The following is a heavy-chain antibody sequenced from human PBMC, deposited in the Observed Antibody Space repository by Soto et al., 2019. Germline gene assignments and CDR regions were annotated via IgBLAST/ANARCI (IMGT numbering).Heavy chain of an antibody. Sequence: QVQLVQSGAEVKKPGASVKVSCKASGYTFTSYDINWVRQATGQGLEWMGWMNPNSGNTGYAQKFQGIITMTRNTSITTAYMELSRLRSEDTAVYYCARGPYYYYYLDVWGKGTTVTVSS. CDR3: ARGPYYYYYLDV. CDR1: GYTFTSYD. CDR2: MNPNSGNT. V-gene: IGHV1-8*01. J-gene: IGHJ6*03.